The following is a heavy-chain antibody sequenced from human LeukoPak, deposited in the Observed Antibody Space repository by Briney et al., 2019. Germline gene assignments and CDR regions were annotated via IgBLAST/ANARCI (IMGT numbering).Heavy chain of an antibody. J-gene: IGHJ4*02. D-gene: IGHD6-19*01. CDR2: INPNSGGT. V-gene: IGHV1-2*02. CDR1: GYTFTGYY. Sequence: ASVKVSCKASGYTFTGYYMHWVRQAPGQGLEWMGWINPNSGGTNYAQKLQGRVTMTTDTPTSTAYMELRSLRSDDTAVYYCARGPSIAVAGTDYWGQGTLVTVSA. CDR3: ARGPSIAVAGTDY.